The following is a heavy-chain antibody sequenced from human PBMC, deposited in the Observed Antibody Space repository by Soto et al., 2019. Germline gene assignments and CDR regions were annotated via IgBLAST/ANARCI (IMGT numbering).Heavy chain of an antibody. V-gene: IGHV4-39*01. CDR3: ARHPSDCWFDT. J-gene: IGHJ5*02. CDR1: GGSISSSSYF. Sequence: QLQLQESGPGLVKPSETLSLTCSVSGGSISSSSYFWGWIRQPPGKGLEWIGSIYYSGSTYYNPSLKSRVTVSVDTSKNQFSLKLSSVTAADTAVYYCARHPSDCWFDTWGQGTLVTVSS. CDR2: IYYSGST. D-gene: IGHD2-21*02.